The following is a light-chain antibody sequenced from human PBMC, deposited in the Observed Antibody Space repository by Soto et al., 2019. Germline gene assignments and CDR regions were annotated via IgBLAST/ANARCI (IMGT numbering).Light chain of an antibody. CDR3: HQYNNWPRT. CDR2: GAS. J-gene: IGKJ1*01. V-gene: IGKV3-20*01. Sequence: EIVLTKSAGTLSLSPGERATLSCRASQSVSSSYLAWYQQKPGQAPRLLIYGASSRATGIPDRFSGSGSGTEFTLTISSLQSADFAVYYCHQYNNWPRTFGQGTKVDIK. CDR1: QSVSSSY.